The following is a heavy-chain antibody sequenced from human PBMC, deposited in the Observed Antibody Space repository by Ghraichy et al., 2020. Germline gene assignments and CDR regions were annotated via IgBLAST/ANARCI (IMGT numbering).Heavy chain of an antibody. J-gene: IGHJ2*01. V-gene: IGHV1-46*01. CDR3: ARDLGPQWYFDL. Sequence: ASLKVSCKASGYTFTSYYIHWVRQAPGQGLEWMGIINPSGGGTSYSQKFQGRVTMTRDTSTSTVYMELSSLRSEDTAVYYCARDLGPQWYFDLWGRGTLVTVSS. CDR2: INPSGGGT. CDR1: GYTFTSYY.